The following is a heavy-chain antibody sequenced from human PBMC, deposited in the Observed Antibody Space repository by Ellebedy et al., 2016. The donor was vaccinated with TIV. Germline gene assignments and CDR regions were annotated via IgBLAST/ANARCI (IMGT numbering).Heavy chain of an antibody. CDR1: GYTFTTYG. CDR2: INVNNGKT. Sequence: AASVKVSCKASGYTFTTYGISWVRQAPGQGLEWVGWINVNNGKTNSAQKLQGRVTMTTDTSTSTAYMELRSLRSDDTAVYYCARGYYDRLGYFPDWYFGLWGRGTLVTVSS. J-gene: IGHJ2*01. D-gene: IGHD3-22*01. V-gene: IGHV1-18*04. CDR3: ARGYYDRLGYFPDWYFGL.